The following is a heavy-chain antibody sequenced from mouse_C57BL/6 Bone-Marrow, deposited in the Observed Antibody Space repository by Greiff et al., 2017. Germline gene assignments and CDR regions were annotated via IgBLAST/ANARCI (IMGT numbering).Heavy chain of an antibody. V-gene: IGHV8-8*01. CDR2: IWWDDDN. Sequence: QVTLKESGPGILQPSQTLSLTCSFSGFSLSTFGMGVGWIRQPSGKGLEWLTHIWWDDDNYYHPALKSRLTISKDTSKNQVFLKIANVDTAETATYYFTRSPYVYGSNYFDYWGQGTTLTVSS. CDR1: GFSLSTFGMG. D-gene: IGHD1-1*01. J-gene: IGHJ2*01. CDR3: TRSPYVYGSNYFDY.